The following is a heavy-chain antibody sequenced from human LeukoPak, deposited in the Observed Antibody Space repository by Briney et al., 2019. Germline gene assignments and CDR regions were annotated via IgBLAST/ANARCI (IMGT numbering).Heavy chain of an antibody. CDR2: ISPSSGIT. D-gene: IGHD3-22*01. Sequence: ASVKVSCKASGYTFTTYYMHWVRQAPGRGLKWMGIISPSSGITGYAQKLEDRVTMARDTSTSTVYMELSSLRSEDTAVYYCARGYYYDSSAGPSEYWGQGTLVTVSS. CDR1: GYTFTTYY. CDR3: ARGYYYDSSAGPSEY. V-gene: IGHV1-46*01. J-gene: IGHJ4*02.